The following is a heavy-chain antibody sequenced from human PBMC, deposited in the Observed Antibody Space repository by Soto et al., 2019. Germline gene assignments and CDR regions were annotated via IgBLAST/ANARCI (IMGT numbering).Heavy chain of an antibody. Sequence: QVQLVQSGAEVKKPGSSVKVSCKASGGTFSSYAISWVRQAPGQGLEWMGGIIPIFGTANYAQKFQGRVTITADESTSTGYMELSSLRSEDPAAYYCARSYGEYEAAFDYWGQGTLVTVSS. D-gene: IGHD4-17*01. CDR3: ARSYGEYEAAFDY. J-gene: IGHJ4*02. CDR1: GGTFSSYA. V-gene: IGHV1-69*01. CDR2: IIPIFGTA.